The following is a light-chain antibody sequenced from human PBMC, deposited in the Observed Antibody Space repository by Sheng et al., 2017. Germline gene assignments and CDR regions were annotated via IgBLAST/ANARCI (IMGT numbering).Light chain of an antibody. CDR2: DVT. CDR3: SSYTSSTTRV. CDR1: SSDVGDFKY. J-gene: IGLJ3*02. Sequence: QSALTQPASVSGSPGQSITISCTGTSSDVGDFKYVSWYQQHPGKAPKLMINDVTNRPSGVSNRFSGSKSGNTASLTISGLQAEDEADYYCSSYTSSTTRVFGGGTKLTVL. V-gene: IGLV2-14*03.